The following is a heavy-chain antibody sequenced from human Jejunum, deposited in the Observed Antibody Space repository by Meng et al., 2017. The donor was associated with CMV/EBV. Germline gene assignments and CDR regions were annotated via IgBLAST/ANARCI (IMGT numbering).Heavy chain of an antibody. CDR3: ARNYDSSGYPRYFDL. D-gene: IGHD3-22*01. CDR2: INAGNGDT. J-gene: IGHJ2*01. V-gene: IGHV1-3*01. CDR1: GYTFNTYG. Sequence: SGYTFNTYGIHWVRQAPGQRPEWMGWINAGNGDTRYLPKLEGRVTITRDTSASTAYMELSSLRSEDAAVYYCARNYDSSGYPRYFDLWGRGTLVTVSS.